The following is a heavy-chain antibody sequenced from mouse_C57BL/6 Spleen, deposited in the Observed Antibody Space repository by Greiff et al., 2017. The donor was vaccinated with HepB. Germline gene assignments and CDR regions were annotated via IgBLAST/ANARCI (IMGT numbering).Heavy chain of an antibody. Sequence: EVKLVESGGGLVKPGGSLKLSCAASGFTFSSYAMSWVRQTPEKRLEWVATISDGGSYTYYPDNVKGRFTISRDNAKNNLYLQMSHLKSEDTAMYYCARNWAASWFAYWGQGTLVTVSA. V-gene: IGHV5-4*03. D-gene: IGHD4-1*01. CDR1: GFTFSSYA. J-gene: IGHJ3*01. CDR3: ARNWAASWFAY. CDR2: ISDGGSYT.